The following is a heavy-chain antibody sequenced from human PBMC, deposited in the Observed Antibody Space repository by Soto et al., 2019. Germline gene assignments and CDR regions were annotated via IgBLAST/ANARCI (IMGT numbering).Heavy chain of an antibody. V-gene: IGHV4-4*02. CDR3: ATEEYTNGWYAIDS. D-gene: IGHD6-19*01. CDR1: GGSITSSHW. Sequence: QVQLQESGPGLVKPSGTLSLTCAVSGGSITSSHWWSWVRQPPGKGLEWIGHVWHSGGTNYSPSLKTRVNISVDKAKNQFSLNLNSVTAADTAVYYCATEEYTNGWYAIDSWGQGTLVTVSS. CDR2: VWHSGGT. J-gene: IGHJ4*02.